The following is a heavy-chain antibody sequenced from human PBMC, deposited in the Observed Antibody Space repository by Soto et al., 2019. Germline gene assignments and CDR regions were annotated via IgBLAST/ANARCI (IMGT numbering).Heavy chain of an antibody. CDR3: FGGNGGPQ. CDR2: IKPDGSAT. V-gene: IGHV3-7*03. CDR1: DFTFRNYW. Sequence: QPGGSLRLSCATSDFTFRNYWMNWVRQAPGKGLEWVANIKPDGSATNYVDSVKGRFTISRDNVRNSVSLQMNNLRVEDTAVYFCFGGNGGPQWGQGTLVTVS. J-gene: IGHJ4*02. D-gene: IGHD3-16*01.